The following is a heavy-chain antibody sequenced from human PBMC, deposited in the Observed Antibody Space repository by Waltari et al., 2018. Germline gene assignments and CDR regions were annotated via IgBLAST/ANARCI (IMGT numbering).Heavy chain of an antibody. CDR2: LSGSGGST. CDR3: AKVRLPHWYFDL. CDR1: GFTFSSYA. V-gene: IGHV3-23*01. Sequence: EVQLLESGGGLVQPGGSLRLSCAASGFTFSSYAMSWVRQAPGKGLEWGSALSGSGGSTFPADSVRGRFPISSDHPEITLYLPMNSLRAEDTAVYYCAKVRLPHWYFDLWGRGTLVTVSS. D-gene: IGHD6-25*01. J-gene: IGHJ2*01.